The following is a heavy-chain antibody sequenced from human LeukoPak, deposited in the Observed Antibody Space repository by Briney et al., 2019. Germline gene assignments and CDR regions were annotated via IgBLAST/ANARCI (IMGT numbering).Heavy chain of an antibody. CDR1: GFTFSSYW. V-gene: IGHV3-7*03. CDR2: IKHDGSEK. J-gene: IGHJ6*02. CDR3: AKEKDRWDYYYGMDV. Sequence: GGSLRLSCAGSGFTFSSYWMSWVRQAPGKGPEGVANIKHDGSEKYYADSVKGRFTTSRDNAKNSLYLQMNSLRAEDTALYYCAKEKDRWDYYYGMDVWGQGTTVTVSS. D-gene: IGHD4-23*01.